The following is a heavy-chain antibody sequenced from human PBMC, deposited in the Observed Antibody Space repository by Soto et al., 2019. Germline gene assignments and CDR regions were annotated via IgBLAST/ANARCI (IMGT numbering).Heavy chain of an antibody. CDR2: ISAYNGNT. D-gene: IGHD6-19*01. J-gene: IGHJ3*02. V-gene: IGHV1-18*01. CDR1: GYTFTSYG. Sequence: VQLVQSGAEVKKPGASVKVSCKASGYTFTSYGISWVRQAPGQGIERMGWISAYNGNTNYAQKLQGRVTMTTDTSTRTAYLELRSLRSDDPAVYYCARDLGSSGWYVRDRRAFDIWGQGTMVTVSS. CDR3: ARDLGSSGWYVRDRRAFDI.